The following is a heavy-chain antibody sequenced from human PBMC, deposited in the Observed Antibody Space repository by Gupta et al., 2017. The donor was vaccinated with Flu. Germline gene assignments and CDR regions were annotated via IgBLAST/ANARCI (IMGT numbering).Heavy chain of an antibody. V-gene: IGHV5-51*01. CDR1: GYSFISSW. Sequence: EVQLVQSGAKGNKPGESLKISCKGSGYSFISSWIGWVRQMPGKGLEWMGSSDPVDSDTRDSPSCQGQVTISVDKAISTAYLQGSSRKASDTAIYYCARSPDPYGDLLDGVQGTLVTVSS. CDR3: ARSPDPYGDLLD. J-gene: IGHJ4*02. D-gene: IGHD4-17*01. CDR2: SDPVDSDT.